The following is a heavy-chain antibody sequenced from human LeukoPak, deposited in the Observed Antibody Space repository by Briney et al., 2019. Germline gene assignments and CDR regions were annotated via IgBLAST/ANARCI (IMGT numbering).Heavy chain of an antibody. J-gene: IGHJ2*01. V-gene: IGHV3-43*01. CDR3: AKDNYFSDGGGSGGWFFDL. CDR2: ISWDGGSK. D-gene: IGHD3-22*01. Sequence: GGSLRLSCAASGFTFDDFTMLWLRQAPGKGLEWVSLISWDGGSKSYADSVKGRSTISRDNSKNSLYLEMNSLRIEDTAFYYCAKDNYFSDGGGSGGWFFDLWGRGTLVTVSS. CDR1: GFTFDDFT.